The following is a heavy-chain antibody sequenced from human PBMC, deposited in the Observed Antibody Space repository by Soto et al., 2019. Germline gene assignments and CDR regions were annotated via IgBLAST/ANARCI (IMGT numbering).Heavy chain of an antibody. Sequence: AASVKVSCKASGCTFTSYAIHWVRQAPGQRLEWMGWINPNSGGTNYAQKFQGWVTMTRDTSISTAYMELSRLRSDDTAVYYCARGRRSSSWDRVGNWFDPWGQGTLVTVSS. J-gene: IGHJ5*02. D-gene: IGHD6-13*01. CDR1: GCTFTSYA. CDR3: ARGRRSSSWDRVGNWFDP. CDR2: INPNSGGT. V-gene: IGHV1-2*04.